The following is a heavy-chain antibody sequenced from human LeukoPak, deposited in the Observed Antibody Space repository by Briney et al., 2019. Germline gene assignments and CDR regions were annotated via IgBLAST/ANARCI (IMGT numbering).Heavy chain of an antibody. Sequence: ASVKVSCKVSGYTLTELSMHWVRQAPGKGLEWMGGFDPEDGETLHTQKFQGRVTITADESTSTAYMELSSLRSEDTAVYYCARGRYFDWLFDYWGQGTLVTVSS. CDR1: GYTLTELS. CDR2: FDPEDGET. V-gene: IGHV1-24*01. J-gene: IGHJ4*02. CDR3: ARGRYFDWLFDY. D-gene: IGHD3-9*01.